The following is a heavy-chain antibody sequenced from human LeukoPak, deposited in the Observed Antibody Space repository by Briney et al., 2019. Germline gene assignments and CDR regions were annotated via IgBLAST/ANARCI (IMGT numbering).Heavy chain of an antibody. CDR1: GGTFINYA. V-gene: IGHV1-69*06. CDR3: ARGSGKTNYGMVV. J-gene: IGHJ6*04. D-gene: IGHD3-10*01. CDR2: IIPIFGTA. Sequence: SVTVSFMSTGGTFINYAISWVRQAPGQGREWMGRIIPIFGTANYAQKFQGRVTITADKSTSTAYMELSSRRSEGTAVYYCARGSGKTNYGMVVWGKGGTVSVSS.